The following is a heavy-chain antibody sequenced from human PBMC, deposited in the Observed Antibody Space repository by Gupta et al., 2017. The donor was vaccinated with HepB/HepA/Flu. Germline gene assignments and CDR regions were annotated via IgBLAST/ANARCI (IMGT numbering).Heavy chain of an antibody. CDR2: ISSSSSTI. CDR3: ARGGNCSSTSCLIGIDY. CDR1: GFTFSSYS. D-gene: IGHD2-2*01. J-gene: IGHJ4*02. V-gene: IGHV3-48*02. Sequence: EVQLVESGGGLVQPGGSLRLSCAASGFTFSSYSMNWVRQAPGKGLEWVSYISSSSSTIYYAESVKGRFTISRENAKNSLYLQMNSLGDEDTAVYYCARGGNCSSTSCLIGIDYWGQGTLVTVSS.